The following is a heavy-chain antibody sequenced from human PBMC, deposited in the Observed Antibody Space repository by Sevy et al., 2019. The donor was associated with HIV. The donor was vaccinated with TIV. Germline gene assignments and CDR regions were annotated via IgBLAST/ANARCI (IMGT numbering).Heavy chain of an antibody. CDR1: GGSFSGYY. J-gene: IGHJ6*03. CDR2: INHSGST. CDR3: ARSFGRYYDFWSGYYDRSPCYMDV. V-gene: IGHV4-34*01. D-gene: IGHD3-3*01. Sequence: SETLSLTCAVYGGSFSGYYWSWIRQPPGKGLEWIGEINHSGSTNYNPSLKSRVTISVDTSKNQFSLKLSSVTAADTAVYYCARSFGRYYDFWSGYYDRSPCYMDVWGKGTTVTVSS.